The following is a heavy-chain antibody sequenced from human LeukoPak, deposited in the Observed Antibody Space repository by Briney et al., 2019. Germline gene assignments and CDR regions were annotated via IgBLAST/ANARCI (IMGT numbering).Heavy chain of an antibody. Sequence: KPGGSLRLSCAASGFTFSNAWIIWVRQAPGNGLESVGHSNSKTDGGTTDYATPVKGRFTISRDDSKNTLYLQMNSLKTEDTAVYYCTTAHDFLDAFDIWGQGTMVTVSS. D-gene: IGHD3-3*01. V-gene: IGHV3-15*01. CDR2: SNSKTDGGTT. J-gene: IGHJ3*02. CDR3: TTAHDFLDAFDI. CDR1: GFTFSNAW.